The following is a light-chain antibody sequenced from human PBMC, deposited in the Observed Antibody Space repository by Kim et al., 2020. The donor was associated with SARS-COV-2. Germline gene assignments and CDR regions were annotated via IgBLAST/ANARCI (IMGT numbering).Light chain of an antibody. Sequence: GQSITIPCTGTNSDVGAYNYVSWYQQFPDKAAKLLTFDVSKRPSGVSNRFSGSKSGNTASLTISGVQAEDEADYYCAAYTTSETLVFGGGTQLTVL. CDR3: AAYTTSETLV. V-gene: IGLV2-14*03. J-gene: IGLJ2*01. CDR2: DVS. CDR1: NSDVGAYNY.